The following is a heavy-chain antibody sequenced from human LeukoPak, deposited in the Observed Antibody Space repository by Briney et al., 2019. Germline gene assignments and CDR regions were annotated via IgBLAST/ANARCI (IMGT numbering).Heavy chain of an antibody. V-gene: IGHV4-61*02. CDR1: GGSISSGSYY. CDR3: ARGDYGGSVDY. Sequence: SETLSLTCTVSGGSISSGSYYWSWIRQPAGKGLEWIGRIYTSGSTNYNPSLKSRVTISVDTSKNQFSLKLSSVTAADTAVYYCARGDYGGSVDYWGQGTLVTASS. CDR2: IYTSGST. D-gene: IGHD4-23*01. J-gene: IGHJ4*02.